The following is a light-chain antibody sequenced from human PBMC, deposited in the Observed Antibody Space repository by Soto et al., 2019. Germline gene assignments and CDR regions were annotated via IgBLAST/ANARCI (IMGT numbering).Light chain of an antibody. CDR3: EAWDSSLSAGV. CDR2: DND. Sequence: QSVLTQPPSVSAAPGQKVTVSCSGSRSNIGNNYVSWYQHLPGTAPKLLIYDNDKRPSGIPDRFSASKSGTSATLGTTGLQTGDEADYYCEAWDSSLSAGVFGGGTKLTVL. CDR1: RSNIGNNY. J-gene: IGLJ3*02. V-gene: IGLV1-51*01.